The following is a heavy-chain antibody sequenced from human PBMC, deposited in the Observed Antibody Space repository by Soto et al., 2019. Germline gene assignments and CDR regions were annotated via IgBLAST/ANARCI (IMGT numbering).Heavy chain of an antibody. CDR2: IIPIFGIA. V-gene: IGHV1-69*02. CDR1: GGTFSSYT. D-gene: IGHD3-22*01. J-gene: IGHJ4*02. CDR3: ARRDSSGYYLSSFDY. Sequence: QVQLVQSGAEVKKPGSSVKVSCKASGGTFSSYTISWVRQAPGQGLEWMGRIIPIFGIANYSQKFQGRVTYTADKSTSTAHKELRSLRSEDTAVYYCARRDSSGYYLSSFDYWGQGNLVTVSS.